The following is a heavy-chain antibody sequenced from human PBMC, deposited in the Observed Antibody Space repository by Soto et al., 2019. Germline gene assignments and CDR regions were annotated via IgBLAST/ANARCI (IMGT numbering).Heavy chain of an antibody. CDR3: ARLGYYYYYTDV. D-gene: IGHD3-10*01. CDR2: INHSGST. Sequence: PSETLSLTCAVYGGSFSGYYWSWIRQPPGKGLEWIGEINHSGSTNYNPSLKSRVTISVDTSKNQFSLKLSSVTAADTAVYYCARLGYYYYYTDVWGKGTTVTVSS. V-gene: IGHV4-34*01. CDR1: GGSFSGYY. J-gene: IGHJ6*03.